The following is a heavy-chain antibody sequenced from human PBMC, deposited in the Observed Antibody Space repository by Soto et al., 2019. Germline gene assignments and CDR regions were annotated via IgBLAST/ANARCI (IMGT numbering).Heavy chain of an antibody. J-gene: IGHJ4*02. Sequence: PSETLSLTCAVYGGSFSGYYWSLIRQPPGKGLEWIGEINHSGSTNYNPSLKSRVTISVDTSKNQFSLKLSSVTAADTAVYYCARVSYYGSGSYFDYWGQGTLVTVSS. CDR3: ARVSYYGSGSYFDY. CDR1: GGSFSGYY. D-gene: IGHD3-10*01. CDR2: INHSGST. V-gene: IGHV4-34*01.